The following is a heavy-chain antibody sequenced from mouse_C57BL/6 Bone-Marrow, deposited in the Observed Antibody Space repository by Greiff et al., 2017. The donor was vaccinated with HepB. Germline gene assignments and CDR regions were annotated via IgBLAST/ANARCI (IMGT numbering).Heavy chain of an antibody. Sequence: VKLQQSGAELVRPGASVTLSCKASGYTFTDYEMHWVKQTPVHGLEWIGAIDPETGGTAYNQKFKGKAILTADKSSSTAYMELRSLTSEDSAVYYCTAVVAHWYFDVWGTGTTVTVSS. CDR2: IDPETGGT. J-gene: IGHJ1*03. CDR3: TAVVAHWYFDV. D-gene: IGHD1-1*01. CDR1: GYTFTDYE. V-gene: IGHV1-15*01.